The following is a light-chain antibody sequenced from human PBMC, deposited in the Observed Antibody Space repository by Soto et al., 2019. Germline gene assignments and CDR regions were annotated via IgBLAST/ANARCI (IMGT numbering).Light chain of an antibody. CDR2: GAS. CDR3: QQYGSSQGIT. Sequence: EIVLTQSPGTLSLSPGERATLSCRASQSVSSSYLAWYQQKPGQAPRLLIYGASSRATGITDRFSGSGSGTDFTLTISRLEPEDIAVYYCQQYGSSQGITFGQGTRLETK. J-gene: IGKJ5*01. CDR1: QSVSSSY. V-gene: IGKV3-20*01.